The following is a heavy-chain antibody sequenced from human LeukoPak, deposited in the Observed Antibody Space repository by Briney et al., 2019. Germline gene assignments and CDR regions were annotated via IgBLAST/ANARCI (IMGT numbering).Heavy chain of an antibody. V-gene: IGHV3-23*01. D-gene: IGHD3-3*01. CDR1: GFTFRSYA. CDR2: VKARGDIT. CDR3: AKDLDDNWSGHEIGDY. Sequence: PGGSLRLSCAASGFTFRSYAMSGVRQTPGKGLEGVSSVKARGDITHYAESVKGRFTISRDNSKNTMSLQMSSLRAEDTAIYYCAKDLDDNWSGHEIGDYWGQGALVTVSS. J-gene: IGHJ4*02.